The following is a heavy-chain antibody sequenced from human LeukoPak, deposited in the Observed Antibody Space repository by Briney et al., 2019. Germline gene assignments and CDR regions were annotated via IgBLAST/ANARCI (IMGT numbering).Heavy chain of an antibody. CDR1: GFTFSSYW. CDR3: ARVGGRYSPLGY. V-gene: IGHV3-7*01. Sequence: GGSLRLSCAASGFTFSSYWMSWVRQAPGKGLEWVANIKQDGSEKYYVDSVKGRFTISRDNDKNSLFLQMTSLRAEDTAVYCYARVGGRYSPLGYWGQGTLVTVSS. CDR2: IKQDGSEK. J-gene: IGHJ4*02. D-gene: IGHD3-16*02.